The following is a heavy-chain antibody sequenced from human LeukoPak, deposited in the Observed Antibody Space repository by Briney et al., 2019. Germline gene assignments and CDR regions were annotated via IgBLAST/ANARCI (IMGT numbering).Heavy chain of an antibody. Sequence: GGSLRLSCAASGFTFSSYGMHWVRQAPGKGLEWVAVIWYDGSNKYYADSVKGRFTISRDNSKNTLYLQMNSLRAEDTAVYYCARENYGSGSYTSYFDYWGQGTLVTVSS. V-gene: IGHV3-33*01. CDR1: GFTFSSYG. J-gene: IGHJ4*02. CDR2: IWYDGSNK. CDR3: ARENYGSGSYTSYFDY. D-gene: IGHD3-10*01.